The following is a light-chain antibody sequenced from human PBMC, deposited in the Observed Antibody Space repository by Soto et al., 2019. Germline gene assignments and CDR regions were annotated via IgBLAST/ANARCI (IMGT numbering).Light chain of an antibody. CDR3: SAFTGTTYV. CDR2: DVS. J-gene: IGLJ1*01. CDR1: SSDVGGNKY. Sequence: QSVLTQPASVSGSPGQSITISCTGTSSDVGGNKYVSWYQHYPGKAPKLMICDVSNRPSGVSNRFSGSKSGNTASLTISGLQAEDEADYYCSAFTGTTYVFGTATKVT. V-gene: IGLV2-14*03.